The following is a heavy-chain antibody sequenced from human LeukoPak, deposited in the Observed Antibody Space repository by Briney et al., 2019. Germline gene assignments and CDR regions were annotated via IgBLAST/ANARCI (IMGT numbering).Heavy chain of an antibody. V-gene: IGHV4-4*07. CDR2: VYTSGHT. CDR1: GASISGFT. J-gene: IGHJ4*02. Sequence: SETLSLTCSVSGASISGFTSSSIRQPARKGLEWIWRVYTSGHTNYNSSLRSRVTMSVDTSKNQFSLKLSSVTAADTAVYYCARDHEIDMVRGVNHHFDYWGQGTLVTVSS. CDR3: ARDHEIDMVRGVNHHFDY. D-gene: IGHD3-10*01.